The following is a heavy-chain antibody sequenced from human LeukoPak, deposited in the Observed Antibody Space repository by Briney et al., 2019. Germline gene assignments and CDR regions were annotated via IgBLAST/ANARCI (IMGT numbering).Heavy chain of an antibody. CDR3: ARWRGRQSEFDY. J-gene: IGHJ4*02. V-gene: IGHV3-7*01. Sequence: GGSLRLSCEASGFTFSSYWMSWVRQAPGKGLEWVAHIKEDESDEYYVDSVRGRFTASRDNAKNSVNLRMNSLRVEDTAVYYCARWRGRQSEFDYWGQGTLVTVSS. D-gene: IGHD1-1*01. CDR1: GFTFSSYW. CDR2: IKEDESDE.